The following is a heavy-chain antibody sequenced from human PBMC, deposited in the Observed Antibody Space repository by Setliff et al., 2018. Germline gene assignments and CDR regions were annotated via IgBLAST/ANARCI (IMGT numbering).Heavy chain of an antibody. CDR1: GGSISSGGYY. D-gene: IGHD3-22*01. CDR3: AREAGYYDSSGPVGVPYYYYMDV. V-gene: IGHV4-31*03. Sequence: ASETLSLTCTVSGGSISSGGYYWSWIRQHPGKGLEWIGYIYYSGSTYYNPSLKSRVTISVDTSKNQFSLKLSSVTAADTAVYYCAREAGYYDSSGPVGVPYYYYMDVWGKGTTVT. J-gene: IGHJ6*03. CDR2: IYYSGST.